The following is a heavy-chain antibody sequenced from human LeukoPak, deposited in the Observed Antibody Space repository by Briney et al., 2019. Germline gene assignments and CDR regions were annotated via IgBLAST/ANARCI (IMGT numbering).Heavy chain of an antibody. D-gene: IGHD3-10*01. CDR3: ARDRTYYYGSGSYYNNWFDP. V-gene: IGHV3-21*01. J-gene: IGHJ5*02. Sequence: GGSLRLSCAASGFTFSSYSMNWVRQAPGKGLEWVSSISSSSYIYYADSVKGRFTISRDNAKNSLYLQMNSLRAEDTAVYYCARDRTYYYGSGSYYNNWFDPWGQGTLVTVSS. CDR2: ISSSSYI. CDR1: GFTFSSYS.